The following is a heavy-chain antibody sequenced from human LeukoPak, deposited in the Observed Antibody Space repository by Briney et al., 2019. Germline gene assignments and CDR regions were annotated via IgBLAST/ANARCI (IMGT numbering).Heavy chain of an antibody. D-gene: IGHD1-14*01. Sequence: GGSLRLSCAASGFIFSNNFMSWVRQAPGKGLEWVSVIYTGGSTYYADSVRGRFTISRDNSKNTLYLQMNSLRAEDTAVYHCAKAWGEANRNAPNIWGQGTMVTVSS. V-gene: IGHV3-53*01. CDR2: IYTGGST. CDR1: GFIFSNNF. CDR3: AKAWGEANRNAPNI. J-gene: IGHJ3*02.